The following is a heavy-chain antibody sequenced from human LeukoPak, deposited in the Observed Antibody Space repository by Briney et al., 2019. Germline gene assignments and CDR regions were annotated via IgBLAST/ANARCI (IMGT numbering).Heavy chain of an antibody. CDR3: ASTGSGWYEGIYYFDY. J-gene: IGHJ4*02. Sequence: GGSLRLSCAASGFTFSSNSMNWVRQAPGKGLEWVSYISSSSSTIYYADSVKGRFTISRDNAKNSLYLQMNSLRDEDTAVYYCASTGSGWYEGIYYFDYWGQGTLVTVSS. CDR1: GFTFSSNS. D-gene: IGHD6-19*01. V-gene: IGHV3-48*02. CDR2: ISSSSSTI.